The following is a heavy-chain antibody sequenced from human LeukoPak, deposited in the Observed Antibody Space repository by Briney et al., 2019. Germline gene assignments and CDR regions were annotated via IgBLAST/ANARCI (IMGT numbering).Heavy chain of an antibody. Sequence: PSETQSLTCAVYGGPFRGLFWSWIRQAPGKGLEWIGDVSHSGSSNYNPSLKSRINISLDTSKSQFSLRLTSVTAADTAVYYCARGIFYGGRNQYIWLDLWGQGTLVTVSS. V-gene: IGHV4-34*01. CDR3: ARGIFYGGRNQYIWLDL. CDR2: VSHSGSS. CDR1: GGPFRGLF. J-gene: IGHJ5*02. D-gene: IGHD4-23*01.